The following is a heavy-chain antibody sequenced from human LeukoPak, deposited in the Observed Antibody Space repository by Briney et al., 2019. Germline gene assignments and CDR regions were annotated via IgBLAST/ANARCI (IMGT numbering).Heavy chain of an antibody. CDR3: ARTGYSSGWYFDY. Sequence: SETLSLTCTVSGGSISSYYWSWIRQSPGKGLEWIGYIYYSGSTNYNPSLKSRVTISVDTSKNQFSLKLSSETAADTAVYYCARTGYSSGWYFDYWGQGTLVTVSS. V-gene: IGHV4-59*01. J-gene: IGHJ4*02. D-gene: IGHD6-19*01. CDR2: IYYSGST. CDR1: GGSISSYY.